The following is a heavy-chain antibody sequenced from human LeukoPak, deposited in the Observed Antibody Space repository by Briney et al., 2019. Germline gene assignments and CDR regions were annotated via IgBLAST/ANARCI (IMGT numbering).Heavy chain of an antibody. V-gene: IGHV3-48*01. CDR2: ISSSGSTV. CDR3: ARGGSYGDLFDY. Sequence: QPGGSLRLSCAASGFIFSSYSMNWVRQAPGKGLEWVSYISSSGSTVYYADSVKGRFTISRDNAKNSLYLQMNSLRAEDTAVYYCARGGSYGDLFDYWGQGTLVTVSS. J-gene: IGHJ4*02. D-gene: IGHD4-17*01. CDR1: GFIFSSYS.